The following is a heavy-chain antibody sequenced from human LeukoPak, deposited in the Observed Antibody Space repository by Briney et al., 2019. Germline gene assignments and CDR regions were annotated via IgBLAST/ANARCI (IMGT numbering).Heavy chain of an antibody. Sequence: GGSLRLSCAASGFTFSSYAMSWVRQAPGKGLEWVSAISGSGGSAYYADSVKGRFTISRDNSKNTLYLQMNSLRAEDTAVYYCAKVYSSINYFDYWGQGTLVTVSS. D-gene: IGHD6-13*01. CDR1: GFTFSSYA. V-gene: IGHV3-23*01. J-gene: IGHJ4*02. CDR3: AKVYSSINYFDY. CDR2: ISGSGGSA.